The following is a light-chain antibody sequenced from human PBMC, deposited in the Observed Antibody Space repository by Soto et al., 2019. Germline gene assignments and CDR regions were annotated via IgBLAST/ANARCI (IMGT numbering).Light chain of an antibody. CDR1: QDISRW. J-gene: IGKJ1*01. Sequence: DIQMTQSPSSVSASVGDRVTITCRASQDISRWLAWYQQKPGKAPRLLIYDESNLESGVPSRFSGSGSGTDFPITISSLQPEDSATYYCQQNNSFPRTFGRGTKVEVK. CDR3: QQNNSFPRT. V-gene: IGKV1-12*01. CDR2: DES.